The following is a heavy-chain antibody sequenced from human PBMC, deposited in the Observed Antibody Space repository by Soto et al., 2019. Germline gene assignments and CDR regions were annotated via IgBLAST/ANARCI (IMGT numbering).Heavy chain of an antibody. CDR3: ARLMGTSFDL. V-gene: IGHV3-72*01. D-gene: IGHD2-8*01. Sequence: GESLKISCAASGFNFAGYAMSWVRQAPGKGLEWVGRARNKVSGYTTAYAASVEGRFAISRDDSKNSLYLQMSSLKVDDTAVYFCARLMGTSFDLWGQGTLVTVSS. CDR1: GFNFAGYA. CDR2: ARNKVSGYTT. J-gene: IGHJ4*02.